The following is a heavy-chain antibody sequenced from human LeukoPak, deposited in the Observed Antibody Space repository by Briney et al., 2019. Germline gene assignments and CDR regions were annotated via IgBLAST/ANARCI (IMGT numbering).Heavy chain of an antibody. Sequence: GRSLRLSCAASGFTFSNYGMHWVRQAPGKGLEWVAVIWNDGTNKDYVDSVKGRFTISRDNFKNTLYLQMNRLRAEDTAVYYCAKDGGSYSVDSWGQGTLVTVSS. D-gene: IGHD1-26*01. CDR2: IWNDGTNK. V-gene: IGHV3-33*06. J-gene: IGHJ4*02. CDR1: GFTFSNYG. CDR3: AKDGGSYSVDS.